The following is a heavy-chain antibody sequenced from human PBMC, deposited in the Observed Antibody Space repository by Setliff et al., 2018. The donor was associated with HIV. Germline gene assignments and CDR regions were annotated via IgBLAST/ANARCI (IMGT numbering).Heavy chain of an antibody. V-gene: IGHV3-73*01. CDR3: AKGKGEFDP. CDR2: FRSKANSYAT. CDR1: GFTFSDSA. Sequence: GGSLRLSCAASGFTFSDSAIHWVRQASGKGLEWIGRFRSKANSYATVHATSVRGRFTISRDNSKNMLYLQMNSLRAEDTAVYYCAKGKGEFDPWGQGTLVTVSS. J-gene: IGHJ5*02.